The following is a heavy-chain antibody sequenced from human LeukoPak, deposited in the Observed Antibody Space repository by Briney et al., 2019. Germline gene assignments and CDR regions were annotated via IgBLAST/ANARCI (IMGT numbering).Heavy chain of an antibody. Sequence: SQTLSLTCTVSGGSISSGSYYWSWIRQPAGKGLEWIGRIYTSGSTNYNPSLKSRVTISVDTSKNQFSLKLSSVTAADTAVYYCARGSYGSGSYEGNWFDPWGQGTLDTVSS. D-gene: IGHD3-10*01. CDR1: GGSISSGSYY. V-gene: IGHV4-61*02. CDR3: ARGSYGSGSYEGNWFDP. CDR2: IYTSGST. J-gene: IGHJ5*02.